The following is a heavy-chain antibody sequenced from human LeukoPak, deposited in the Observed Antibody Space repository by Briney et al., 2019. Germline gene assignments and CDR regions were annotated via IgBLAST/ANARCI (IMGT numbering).Heavy chain of an antibody. CDR2: IYSGGST. J-gene: IGHJ4*02. D-gene: IGHD5-18*01. Sequence: GGSLRLSCAASGFTVSSNYMSWVRQAPGKGLEWVSVIYSGGSTYYADSVKGRFTISRDNSKNTLYLQMNSLRAEDTAVYYCARDRGQLWLGAFDYWGQGTLVTVSS. CDR3: ARDRGQLWLGAFDY. CDR1: GFTVSSNY. V-gene: IGHV3-66*02.